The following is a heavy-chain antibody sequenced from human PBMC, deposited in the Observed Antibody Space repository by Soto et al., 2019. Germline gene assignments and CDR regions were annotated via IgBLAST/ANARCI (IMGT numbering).Heavy chain of an antibody. CDR1: GGSISSSSYY. V-gene: IGHV4-39*01. D-gene: IGHD3-10*01. CDR2: IYYSGST. CDR3: ARHGSGSYYKNWFDP. J-gene: IGHJ5*02. Sequence: SETLSLTCTVSGGSISSSSYYWGWIRQPPGKGLEWIGSIYYSGSTYYNPSLKSRVTISVDTSKNQFSLKLSSVTAADTAVYYCARHGSGSYYKNWFDPWGQGTLVT.